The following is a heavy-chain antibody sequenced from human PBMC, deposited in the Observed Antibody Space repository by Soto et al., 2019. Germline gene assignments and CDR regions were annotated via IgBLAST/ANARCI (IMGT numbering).Heavy chain of an antibody. Sequence: QVQLVQSGAEVKKPGSSVRVSCKASGGTFSSYAISWVRQAPGQGLEWMGGIIPIFGTENYAQKFQGRVTITADESTSTGYMVLSSLRSEDTPVYYCARDRIAVSKFYYGMDLWGQGTTVTVSS. D-gene: IGHD6-19*01. CDR2: IIPIFGTE. V-gene: IGHV1-69*01. CDR3: ARDRIAVSKFYYGMDL. J-gene: IGHJ6*02. CDR1: GGTFSSYA.